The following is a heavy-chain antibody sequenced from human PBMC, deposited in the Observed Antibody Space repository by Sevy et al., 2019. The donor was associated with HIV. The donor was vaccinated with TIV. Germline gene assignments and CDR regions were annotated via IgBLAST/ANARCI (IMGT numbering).Heavy chain of an antibody. J-gene: IGHJ4*02. CDR1: GFTLSYYS. CDR2: IKDDGSKR. V-gene: IGHV3-30*02. D-gene: IGHD6-6*01. CDR3: SSVLFDY. Sequence: GGCLRLSCAASGFTLSYYSMHWVRQAPGKGLEWVTFIKDDGSKRFYADSVKGRFTVSRDNSKNTMSLQMNSLRAEDTAVYYSSSVLFDYWGQGALVTVSS.